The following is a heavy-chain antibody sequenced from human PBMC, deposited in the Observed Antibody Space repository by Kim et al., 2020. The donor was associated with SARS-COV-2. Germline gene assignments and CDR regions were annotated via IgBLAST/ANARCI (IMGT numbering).Heavy chain of an antibody. J-gene: IGHJ4*02. CDR3: ARPHCSTSSCFVALDMKYYFDA. CDR2: TSTYNGNI. Sequence: ASVKVSCKASGYEFTSHGISWVRQAPGRGLEWVGWTSTYNGNINYAQSLQGRVAMTTDTSTSTAYMELRDLTSDYAAIYFCARPHCSTSSCFVALDMKYYFDAWRQGTLVTVSS. D-gene: IGHD2-2*01. V-gene: IGHV1-18*04. CDR1: GYEFTSHG.